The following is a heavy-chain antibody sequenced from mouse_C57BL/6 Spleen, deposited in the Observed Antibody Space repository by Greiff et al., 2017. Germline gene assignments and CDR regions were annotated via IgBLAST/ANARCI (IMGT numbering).Heavy chain of an antibody. J-gene: IGHJ4*01. Sequence: QVQLQQPGAELVMPGASVKLSCKASGYTFTSYWMHWVKQRPGQGLEWIGEIDPSDSYTNYNQKFKGKSTLTVDKSSSTAYMQLSSLTSEDSAVYYCARWATSYAMDYWGQGTSV. CDR2: IDPSDSYT. CDR1: GYTFTSYW. V-gene: IGHV1-69*01. D-gene: IGHD2-13*01. CDR3: ARWATSYAMDY.